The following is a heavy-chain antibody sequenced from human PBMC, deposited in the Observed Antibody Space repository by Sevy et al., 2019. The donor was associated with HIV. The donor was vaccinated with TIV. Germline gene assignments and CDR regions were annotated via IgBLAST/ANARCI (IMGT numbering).Heavy chain of an antibody. CDR1: GFTVSSNY. J-gene: IGHJ4*02. V-gene: IGHV3-53*01. CDR3: AKGRGTTSFFDY. D-gene: IGHD1-1*01. Sequence: GGSLRLSCAASGFTVSSNYMSWVRQAAGKGLEWVSTIYSGGTTYYADSVKGRFTISRDSSKNTLYLQMNSLRVEDTAVYYCAKGRGTTSFFDYWGQGTLVTVSS. CDR2: IYSGGTT.